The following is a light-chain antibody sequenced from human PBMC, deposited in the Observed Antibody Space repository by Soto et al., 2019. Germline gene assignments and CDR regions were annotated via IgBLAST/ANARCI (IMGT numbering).Light chain of an antibody. CDR3: QQYNSYPLT. CDR2: KAS. Sequence: DIQMTQSPSTLSASVGDRVTITCRASQSISSWLAWYQQKPGKAPKLLIYKASSLESGVPSRFSGSGPGTEFTLTISSLQPDDFATYYCQQYNSYPLTFG. CDR1: QSISSW. V-gene: IGKV1-5*03. J-gene: IGKJ4*01.